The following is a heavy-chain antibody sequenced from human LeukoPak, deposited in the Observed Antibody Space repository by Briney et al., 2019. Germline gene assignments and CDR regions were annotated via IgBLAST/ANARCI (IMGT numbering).Heavy chain of an antibody. V-gene: IGHV1-24*01. Sequence: GASVKVSCKVSGYTLTELSMQWVRQAPGKGLEWMGGFDPEDGETIYAQKFQGRVTMTEDTSTDTAYMELSSLRSEDTAVYYCATTFDSSSWYGGKVFDYWGQGTLVTVSS. CDR3: ATTFDSSSWYGGKVFDY. D-gene: IGHD6-13*01. CDR1: GYTLTELS. CDR2: FDPEDGET. J-gene: IGHJ4*02.